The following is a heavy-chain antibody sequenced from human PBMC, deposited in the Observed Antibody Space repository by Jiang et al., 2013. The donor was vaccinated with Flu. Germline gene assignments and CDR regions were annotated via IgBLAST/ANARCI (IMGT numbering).Heavy chain of an antibody. CDR2: ISGSGSST. CDR3: ARDGSAMGAIDFDF. Sequence: VQLVESGGGLVKPGGSLRLSCTASGFRFGDYYMHWIRQPPGKGLEWLAYISGSGSSTYYADSVKGRFTISRDNAKRSHYLQVSSLRLDDTAVYYCARDGSAMGAIDFDFWGQGTVVTVSS. J-gene: IGHJ4*02. D-gene: IGHD1-26*01. CDR1: GFRFGDYY. V-gene: IGHV3-11*01.